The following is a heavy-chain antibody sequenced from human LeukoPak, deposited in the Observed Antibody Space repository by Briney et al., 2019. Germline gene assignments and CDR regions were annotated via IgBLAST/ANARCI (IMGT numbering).Heavy chain of an antibody. CDR3: ASNDFWSGSIDY. J-gene: IGHJ4*02. D-gene: IGHD3-3*01. CDR1: GGSIRSSRYY. Sequence: ASETLSLTCTVSGGSIRSSRYYWGWIRQPPGKGLEWIGSIYYSGSTHYNPSLKSRVTISVDTSKNQCSLKLSSVTAADTAVYYCASNDFWSGSIDYWGQGTLVTVSS. V-gene: IGHV4-39*01. CDR2: IYYSGST.